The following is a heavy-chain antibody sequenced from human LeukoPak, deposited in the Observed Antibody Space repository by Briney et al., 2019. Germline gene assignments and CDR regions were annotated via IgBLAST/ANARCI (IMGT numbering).Heavy chain of an antibody. V-gene: IGHV4-39*07. CDR3: ARPSFRSYYYDSSDAFDI. Sequence: PSETLSLTCTVSSGSISTSNYYWGWVRQPPGKGLEWIGEINHSGSTNYNPSLKSRVTISVDTSKNQFSLKLSSVTAADTAVYYCARPSFRSYYYDSSDAFDIWGQGTMVTVSS. D-gene: IGHD3-22*01. CDR2: INHSGST. CDR1: SGSISTSNYY. J-gene: IGHJ3*02.